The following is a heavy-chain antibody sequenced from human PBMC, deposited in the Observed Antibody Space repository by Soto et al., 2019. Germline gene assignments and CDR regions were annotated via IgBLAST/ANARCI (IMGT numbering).Heavy chain of an antibody. CDR3: ATKRTGITTIGPGY. Sequence: GGSLRLSCGTSGFTFANYGMGWVRQAPGKGLSWVSGISSSGRRTYYADSVKGRFTISREDSKNTVYLQMDSLKTEDTAVYYCATKRTGITTIGPGYWGQGTLVTVSS. J-gene: IGHJ4*02. D-gene: IGHD1-20*01. CDR2: ISSSGRRT. V-gene: IGHV3-23*01. CDR1: GFTFANYG.